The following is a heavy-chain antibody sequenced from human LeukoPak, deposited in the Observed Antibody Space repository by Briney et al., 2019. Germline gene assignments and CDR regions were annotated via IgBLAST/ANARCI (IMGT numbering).Heavy chain of an antibody. Sequence: PGGSLRLSCAASGSTFSSYSMNWVRQAPGKGLEWVSSISSSSSYIYYADSVKGRFTISRDNAKNSLYLQMNSLRAEDTAVYYCARGDSSSWYYHYYYYMDVWGKGTTVTVSS. J-gene: IGHJ6*03. CDR1: GSTFSSYS. V-gene: IGHV3-21*01. CDR2: ISSSSSYI. CDR3: ARGDSSSWYYHYYYYMDV. D-gene: IGHD6-13*01.